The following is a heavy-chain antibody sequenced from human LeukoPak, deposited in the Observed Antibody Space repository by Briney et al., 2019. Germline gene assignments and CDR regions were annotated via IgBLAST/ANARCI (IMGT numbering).Heavy chain of an antibody. CDR3: AKGAGGEPSDYMDV. V-gene: IGHV3-23*01. J-gene: IGHJ6*03. D-gene: IGHD3-10*01. CDR2: ISGSGGST. Sequence: GGSLRLSCAASGFTFSSYAMSWVRQAPGKGLEWVSAISGSGGSTYYAGSVKGRFTISRDNSKNTLYPQMNSLRAEDTAVYYCAKGAGGEPSDYMDVWGKGTTVTVSS. CDR1: GFTFSSYA.